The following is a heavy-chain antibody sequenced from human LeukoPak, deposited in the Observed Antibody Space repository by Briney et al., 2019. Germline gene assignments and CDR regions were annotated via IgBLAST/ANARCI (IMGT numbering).Heavy chain of an antibody. Sequence: GASVKVSRKASVYTFRSNGISRVRQAPGQWLEWMGGIIPIFGTANNAQKFQGRVTITADESTSTAHMELSSLRSEDTAVYYCARTYDILTGYTPDTYYYYYYMDVWGKGTTVTVSS. V-gene: IGHV1-69*13. CDR1: VYTFRSNG. CDR3: ARTYDILTGYTPDTYYYYYYMDV. J-gene: IGHJ6*03. D-gene: IGHD3-9*01. CDR2: IIPIFGTA.